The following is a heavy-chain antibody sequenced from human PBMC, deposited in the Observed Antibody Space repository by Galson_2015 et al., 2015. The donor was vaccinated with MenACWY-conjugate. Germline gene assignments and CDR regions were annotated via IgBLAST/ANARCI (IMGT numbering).Heavy chain of an antibody. CDR1: GYTFTSYD. D-gene: IGHD3-9*01. V-gene: IGHV1-8*01. CDR3: ARGGDYDTLTGRYYYYMDV. Sequence: SVKVSCKASGYTFTSYDINWVRQATGQGLEWVGWMNPNSGNTGYAQKFQGRVTMTRNTSISTAYMELSSLRSEDTAVYYCARGGDYDTLTGRYYYYMDVWGKGTTVTVSS. J-gene: IGHJ6*03. CDR2: MNPNSGNT.